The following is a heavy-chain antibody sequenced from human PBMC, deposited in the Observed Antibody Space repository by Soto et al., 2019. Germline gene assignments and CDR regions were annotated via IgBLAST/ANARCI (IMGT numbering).Heavy chain of an antibody. CDR2: ISSSSSYI. D-gene: IGHD3-9*01. CDR1: GFTFSSYS. V-gene: IGHV3-21*01. Sequence: GGSLRLSCAASGFTFSSYSMNWVRQAPGKGLEWVSSISSSSSYIYYADSVKGRFTISRDNAKNSLYLQMNSLRAEDTAVYYCARAYDILTGYYLGTDYYYYYYMDVWGKGTTVTVSS. CDR3: ARAYDILTGYYLGTDYYYYYYMDV. J-gene: IGHJ6*03.